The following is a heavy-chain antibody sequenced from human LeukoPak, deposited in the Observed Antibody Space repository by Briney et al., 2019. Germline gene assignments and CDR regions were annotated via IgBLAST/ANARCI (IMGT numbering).Heavy chain of an antibody. CDR2: IYYSGST. D-gene: IGHD6-6*01. J-gene: IGHJ6*03. CDR3: ARDGYSSSSHYYYYYMDV. CDR1: GGSISSSSYY. V-gene: IGHV4-39*07. Sequence: TSETLSLTCTVSGGSISSSSYYWGWIRQPPGKGLEWIGSIYYSGSTYYNPSLKSRVTISVDTSKNQFSLKLSSVTAADTAVYYCARDGYSSSSHYYYYYMDVWGKGTTVTVSS.